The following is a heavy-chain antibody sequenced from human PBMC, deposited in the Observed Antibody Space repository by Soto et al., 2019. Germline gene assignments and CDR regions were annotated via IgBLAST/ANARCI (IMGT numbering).Heavy chain of an antibody. CDR2: IYWDDDK. V-gene: IGHV2-5*02. Sequence: SGPTLVNPTQTLTLTCSFSGFSLSTNGVGVGWIRQPPGKALEWLALIYWDDDKRYSPFLQSRVTITKDTSKNQVVLTMTNMDPVDTATYYCAHTGGRGAGMYVWGQVNTVTVSS. CDR1: GFSLSTNGVG. CDR3: AHTGGRGAGMYV. D-gene: IGHD2-15*01. J-gene: IGHJ6*02.